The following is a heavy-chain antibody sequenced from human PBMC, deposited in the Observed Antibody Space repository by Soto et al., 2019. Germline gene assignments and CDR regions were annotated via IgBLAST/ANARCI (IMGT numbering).Heavy chain of an antibody. CDR1: GFIFNNYA. J-gene: IGHJ4*02. D-gene: IGHD1-1*01. Sequence: PGGSLRLSCAVSGFIFNNYAMSWVRQAPGKGLEWVARIISSGSSPEYTDSAKGRFSLSRDNSKNIMYLQMNSLRVEDTALYYCARDRQPDGIWTFDYWGRGTLVTVSS. CDR3: ARDRQPDGIWTFDY. V-gene: IGHV3-23*01. CDR2: IISSGSSP.